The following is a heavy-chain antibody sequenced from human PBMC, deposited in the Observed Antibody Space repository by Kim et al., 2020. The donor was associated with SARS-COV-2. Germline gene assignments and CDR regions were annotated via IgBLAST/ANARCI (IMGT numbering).Heavy chain of an antibody. CDR2: INPSGGST. J-gene: IGHJ6*02. D-gene: IGHD3-9*01. V-gene: IGHV1-46*01. CDR3: ARDRRDRYFDWFHLGNGMDV. CDR1: GYTFTSYY. Sequence: ASVKVSCKASGYTFTSYYMHWVRQAPGQGLEWMGIINPSGGSTSYAQKFQGRVTMTRDTSTSTVYMELSSLRSEDTAVYYCARDRRDRYFDWFHLGNGMDVWGQGTTVTVSS.